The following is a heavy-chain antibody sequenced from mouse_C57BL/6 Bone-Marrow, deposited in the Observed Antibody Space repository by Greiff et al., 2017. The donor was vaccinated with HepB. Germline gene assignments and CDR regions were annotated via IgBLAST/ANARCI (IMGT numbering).Heavy chain of an antibody. J-gene: IGHJ3*01. D-gene: IGHD2-4*01. V-gene: IGHV1-81*01. CDR1: GYTFTSYG. CDR2: IYPRSGNT. CDR3: ASYPRYEYDAY. Sequence: QVQLQQSGAELARPGASVKLSCKASGYTFTSYGISWVKQRTGQGLEWIGEIYPRSGNTYYNEKFKGKATLTADKSSSTAYMELRSLTSEDSAVYFCASYPRYEYDAYWGQGTLVTVSA.